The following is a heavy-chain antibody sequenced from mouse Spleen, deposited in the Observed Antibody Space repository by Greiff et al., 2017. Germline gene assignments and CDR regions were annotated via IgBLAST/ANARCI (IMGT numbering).Heavy chain of an antibody. V-gene: IGHV1S81*02. CDR3: ARSLSYYGNYDWFAY. D-gene: IGHD2-10*01. CDR2: INPSNGRT. J-gene: IGHJ3*01. Sequence: QVQLQQPGAELVKPGASVKLSCKASGYTFTSYWMHWVKQRPGQGLEWIGEINPSNGRTNYNEKFKSKATLIVDKSSSTAYMQLSSLTSEDSAVYYCARSLSYYGNYDWFAYWGQGTLVTVSA. CDR1: GYTFTSYW.